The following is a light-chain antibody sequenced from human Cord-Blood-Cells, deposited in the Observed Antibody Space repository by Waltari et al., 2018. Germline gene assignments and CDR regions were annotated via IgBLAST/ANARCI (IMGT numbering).Light chain of an antibody. CDR1: QNISSY. Sequence: DIQMTQSPSSLSASVGDRINITCRASQNISSYLNWYQQKPGKAPKLLIYAASSLQSGVPSRFSGSGSGTDFTLTISSLQPEDFATYYCQQSYSTPFTFGPGTKVDIK. J-gene: IGKJ3*01. V-gene: IGKV1-39*01. CDR2: AAS. CDR3: QQSYSTPFT.